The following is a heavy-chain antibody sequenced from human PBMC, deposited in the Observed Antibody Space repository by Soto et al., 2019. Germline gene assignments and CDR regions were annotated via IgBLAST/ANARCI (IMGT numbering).Heavy chain of an antibody. V-gene: IGHV4-4*02. CDR3: AREDEGITFGGVTV. D-gene: IGHD3-16*02. J-gene: IGHJ4*02. Sequence: PSATLSLTCAVSGGSISRYNWWSWVRQSPGKGLEWIGEIYHNGDTNYNPSLKSRVTISVDKSKNQFSLKLSSVTAEDTAVYYCAREDEGITFGGVTVWGQGTLVTVSS. CDR1: GGSISRYNW. CDR2: IYHNGDT.